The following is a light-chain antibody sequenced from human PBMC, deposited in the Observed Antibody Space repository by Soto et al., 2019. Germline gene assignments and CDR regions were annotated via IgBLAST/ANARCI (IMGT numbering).Light chain of an antibody. V-gene: IGLV2-14*01. J-gene: IGLJ3*02. CDR3: SSKSSGSTPML. CDR1: SSDVGGYRF. CDR2: EVS. Sequence: QCALTQPASVSGSPGQSITISCTGTSSDVGGYRFVSWYQHHPGEAPKLIIYEVSNRPSGVSSRFSGSKSGNTASLTISGLQAEDESLYYCSSKSSGSTPMLFGGGTKVTVL.